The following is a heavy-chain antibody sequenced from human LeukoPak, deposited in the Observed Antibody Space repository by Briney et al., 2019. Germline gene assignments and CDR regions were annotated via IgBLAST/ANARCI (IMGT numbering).Heavy chain of an antibody. V-gene: IGHV4-31*03. CDR3: ARQKGVVIASAFDI. CDR2: IYYSGST. D-gene: IGHD3-3*01. CDR1: GASINSGGYY. Sequence: SETLSLTCTVSGASINSGGYYWSWIRQPPGKGLEWIGYIYYSGSTFYNPSLKSRVIMSVDTSKNQFSLKLSSVTAADRAVYYCARQKGVVIASAFDIWGQGTMVTVSS. J-gene: IGHJ3*02.